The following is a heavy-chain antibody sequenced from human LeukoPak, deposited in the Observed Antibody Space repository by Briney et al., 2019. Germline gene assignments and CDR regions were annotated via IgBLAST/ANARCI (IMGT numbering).Heavy chain of an antibody. CDR3: ATGNRYYGSGSYYPDAFDI. J-gene: IGHJ3*02. CDR1: GGSISSSSYY. CDR2: IYYSGST. D-gene: IGHD3-10*01. V-gene: IGHV4-39*01. Sequence: PSETLSLTCTVSGGSISSSSYYWGWIRQPPGKGLEWIGSIYYSGSTYYNPSLKSRVTISVDTSKNQFSLKLSSVTAADTAVYCCATGNRYYGSGSYYPDAFDIWGQGTMVTVSS.